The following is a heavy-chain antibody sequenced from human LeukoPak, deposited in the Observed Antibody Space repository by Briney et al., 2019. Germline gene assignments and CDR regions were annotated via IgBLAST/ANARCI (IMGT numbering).Heavy chain of an antibody. D-gene: IGHD3-3*01. V-gene: IGHV4-61*02. Sequence: PSQTLSLTCTVSGGSISSGSYYWSWIRQPAGKGLEWIGRIYTRGSTNYNPSLKSRVTVSADTSKNQFSLNLNSVTAADTAVYYCAREKGVVSLFNWFDSWGQGTLVTVSS. J-gene: IGHJ5*01. CDR1: GGSISSGSYY. CDR3: AREKGVVSLFNWFDS. CDR2: IYTRGST.